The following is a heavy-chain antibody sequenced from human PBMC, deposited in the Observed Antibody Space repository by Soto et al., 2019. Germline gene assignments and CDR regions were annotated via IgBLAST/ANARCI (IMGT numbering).Heavy chain of an antibody. Sequence: GGSLRLSCEASGFNVGDNFINWVRQAPGKGLEWVSVLYLGGNTYFADSVKGRFTISRDDAKNSLYLQMTSLRADDAAVYYCARWGSAWYLYYIDYWGQGTQVTVSS. D-gene: IGHD6-19*01. CDR2: LYLGGNT. CDR3: ARWGSAWYLYYIDY. J-gene: IGHJ4*02. V-gene: IGHV3-53*01. CDR1: GFNVGDNF.